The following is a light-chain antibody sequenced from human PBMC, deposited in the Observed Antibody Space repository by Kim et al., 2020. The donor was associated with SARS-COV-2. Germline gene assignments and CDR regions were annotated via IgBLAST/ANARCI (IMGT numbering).Light chain of an antibody. CDR1: KSVSSN. V-gene: IGKV3-15*01. J-gene: IGKJ2*02. Sequence: PASLSVSPGERATLSCRASKSVSSNLAWYQQKPGQAPRLLIYGASTRATGIPARFSGSGSGTEFTLTISSLQSEDFAVYYCQIEGTFGQGTKLEI. CDR2: GAS. CDR3: QIEGT.